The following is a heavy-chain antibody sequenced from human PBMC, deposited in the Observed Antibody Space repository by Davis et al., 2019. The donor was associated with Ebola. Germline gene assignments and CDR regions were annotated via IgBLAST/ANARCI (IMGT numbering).Heavy chain of an antibody. D-gene: IGHD2-15*01. Sequence: MPSETLSLTCAVSGGSISSSNWWSWVRQPPGKGLEWIGEINHSGSTNYNPSLKSRVTISVDTSKNQFSLKLSSVTAADTAVYYCARQRRGLLHYGMGVWGQGTTVTVSS. CDR3: ARQRRGLLHYGMGV. CDR1: GGSISSSNW. V-gene: IGHV4-4*02. J-gene: IGHJ6*02. CDR2: INHSGST.